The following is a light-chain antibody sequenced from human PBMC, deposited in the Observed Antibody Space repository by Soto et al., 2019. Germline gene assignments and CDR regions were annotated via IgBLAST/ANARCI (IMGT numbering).Light chain of an antibody. Sequence: DIQITQSPSSLSASVGDRVTITCRASQSISSYLNWYQQKPGKVPKLLIYAASSLQSGVPSRFSGSGSGTDFTLTISSLQPEDFATYYCQQSYSTPWTFGQGTKVDI. V-gene: IGKV1-39*01. J-gene: IGKJ1*01. CDR3: QQSYSTPWT. CDR1: QSISSY. CDR2: AAS.